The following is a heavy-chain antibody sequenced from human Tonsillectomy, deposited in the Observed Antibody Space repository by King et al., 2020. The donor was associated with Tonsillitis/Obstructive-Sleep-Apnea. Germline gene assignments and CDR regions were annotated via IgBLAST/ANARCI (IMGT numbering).Heavy chain of an antibody. CDR2: IKQDGNEK. CDR3: AGERGSKHFDY. V-gene: IGHV3-7*04. D-gene: IGHD2-21*01. Sequence: VQLVESGGGLVQPGGSLRLSCAASGFTFSNYWMTWVRQAPGKGLEWVANIKQDGNEKYYVDSVKGRFTGSRDNAKNSLYLQMNSLRAEDTAVYFCAGERGSKHFDYWGQGTLVTVSS. CDR1: GFTFSNYW. J-gene: IGHJ4*02.